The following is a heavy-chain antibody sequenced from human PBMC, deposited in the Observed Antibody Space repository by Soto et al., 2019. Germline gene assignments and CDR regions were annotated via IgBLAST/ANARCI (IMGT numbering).Heavy chain of an antibody. CDR3: TSLYYGH. CDR2: IKSKADGGTT. Sequence: EVQLVESGGDLVKPGGSLRLSCAASEFPFANAWINWVRQAPGKGLEWVGRIKSKADGGTTDYAAPVKGRFTISRDESQHTLYLQMNSLKTEDTAVYYCTSLYYGHWGQGTLVTVSS. CDR1: EFPFANAW. V-gene: IGHV3-15*07. D-gene: IGHD4-17*01. J-gene: IGHJ4*02.